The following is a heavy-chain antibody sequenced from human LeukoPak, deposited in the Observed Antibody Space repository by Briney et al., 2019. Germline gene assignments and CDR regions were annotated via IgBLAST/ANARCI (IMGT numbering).Heavy chain of an antibody. V-gene: IGHV3-7*01. CDR3: AREADTAMVGDAFDI. Sequence: PGGSLRLSCAAFGFTFSSYWMSWVRQAPGKGLEWVANIKQDGSEKYYVDSVKGRFTISRDNAKNSLYLQMNSLRPEDTAVFYDAREADTAMVGDAFDIWGQGTMVTVSS. CDR2: IKQDGSEK. J-gene: IGHJ3*02. CDR1: GFTFSSYW. D-gene: IGHD5-18*01.